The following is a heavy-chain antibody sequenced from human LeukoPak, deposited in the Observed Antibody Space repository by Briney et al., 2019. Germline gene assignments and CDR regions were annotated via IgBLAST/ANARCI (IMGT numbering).Heavy chain of an antibody. Sequence: PSETLSLTCAVSGGSISSSSYYWGWIRQPPGKGLEWIGSIYYSGSTYYNPSLKSRVTISVDTSKNQFSLKLSSVTAADTAVYYCAREGARSRYFDLWGRGTLVTVSS. V-gene: IGHV4-39*07. D-gene: IGHD3-16*01. CDR3: AREGARSRYFDL. CDR2: IYYSGST. J-gene: IGHJ2*01. CDR1: GGSISSSSYY.